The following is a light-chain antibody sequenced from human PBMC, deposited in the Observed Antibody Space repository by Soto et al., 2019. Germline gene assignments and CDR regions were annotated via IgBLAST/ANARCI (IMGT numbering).Light chain of an antibody. J-gene: IGKJ1*01. Sequence: DIQMTQSPSTLSASIGDRVTITYRASQTISTYLNWYQQKLGKAPTLLIYAASSLQSGVPSRFSGGGSGTDFTLTISSLQPEDFATYFCQQCYSSPRTFGQGTKVEIK. V-gene: IGKV1-39*01. CDR2: AAS. CDR3: QQCYSSPRT. CDR1: QTISTY.